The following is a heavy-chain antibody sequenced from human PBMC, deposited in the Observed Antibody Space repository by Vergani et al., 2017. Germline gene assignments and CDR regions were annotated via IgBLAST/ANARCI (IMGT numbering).Heavy chain of an antibody. CDR3: ARSNWGDWYFDL. CDR1: GFTFSSYS. D-gene: IGHD7-27*01. V-gene: IGHV3-21*04. Sequence: EVQLVESGGGLVKPGGSLRLSCAASGFTFSSYSMNWVRQAPGKGLEWVSSISSSSSYIYYADSVKGRFTISRDNAKNSLYLQMNSLRAEDTAVYYCARSNWGDWYFDLWGRGTLVTVSS. CDR2: ISSSSSYI. J-gene: IGHJ2*01.